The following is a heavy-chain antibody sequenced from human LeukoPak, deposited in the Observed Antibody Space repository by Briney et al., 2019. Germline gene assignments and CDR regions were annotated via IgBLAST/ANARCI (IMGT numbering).Heavy chain of an antibody. CDR3: ARRAGAYSHPYDY. D-gene: IGHD4/OR15-4a*01. V-gene: IGHV3-53*01. CDR2: IYRGTI. J-gene: IGHJ4*02. Sequence: GGSLRLSCAASGFTFTTYWMSWVRQAPGKGLEWVSFIYRGTIHYSDSVKGRFTISRDNSKNTLYLQMNSLRAEDTAVYYCARRAGAYSHPYDYWGQGTLVTVSS. CDR1: GFTFTTYW.